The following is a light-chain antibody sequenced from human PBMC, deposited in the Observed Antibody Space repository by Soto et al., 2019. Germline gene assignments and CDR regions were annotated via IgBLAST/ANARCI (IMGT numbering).Light chain of an antibody. CDR1: QSVSSY. CDR3: QQRSNSIT. Sequence: EIVLTQSPATLSLTPADRATLSSSAIQSVSSYLAWYQQKPGQPPSLIIYDSSNAATGIPARFSGSGSGKVFTPTSSSLEPEDFAVYYWQQRSNSITFGQGTRLEI. CDR2: DSS. J-gene: IGKJ5*01. V-gene: IGKV3-11*01.